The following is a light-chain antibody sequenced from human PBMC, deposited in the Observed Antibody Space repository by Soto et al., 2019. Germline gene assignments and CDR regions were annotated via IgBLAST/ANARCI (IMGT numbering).Light chain of an antibody. J-gene: IGKJ1*01. Sequence: ERVMTPSPASLSVSPWESVTIYFRSSQGVSSSYLAWYQQTPGQATRLLIYGASSRATGIPDRFSGSGSGTDFPLTISRLEPEDFAVYYCQQYGSSPWTFGQGTKVDIK. CDR3: QQYGSSPWT. CDR1: QGVSSSY. V-gene: IGKV3-20*01. CDR2: GAS.